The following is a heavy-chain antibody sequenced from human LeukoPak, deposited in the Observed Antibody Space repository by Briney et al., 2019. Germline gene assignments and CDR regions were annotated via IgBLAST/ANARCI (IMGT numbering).Heavy chain of an antibody. CDR1: GYTFTSYG. J-gene: IGHJ6*02. CDR2: ISAYNGNT. V-gene: IGHV1-18*01. CDR3: ATWGSSSSPQPSMDV. Sequence: ASVKVSCKASGYTFTSYGISWVRQAPGQGLEWMGWISAYNGNTNYAQKLQGRVTMTRGTSTSTVYMELSSLRSDDTAVYYCATWGSSSSPQPSMDVWGQGTTVTVSS. D-gene: IGHD6-13*01.